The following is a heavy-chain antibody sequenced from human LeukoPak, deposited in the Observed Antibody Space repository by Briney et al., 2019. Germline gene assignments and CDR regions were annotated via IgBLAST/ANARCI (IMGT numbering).Heavy chain of an antibody. D-gene: IGHD4-11*01. V-gene: IGHV4-34*01. CDR3: ARSDYSRGNFDY. J-gene: IGHJ4*02. CDR2: INHSGST. CDR1: GGSFSGYY. Sequence: SETLSLTCAVYGGSFSGYYWSWIRQPPGKGLEWIGEINHSGSTNYNPSLKSRVTISVDTSKNQFSLKLSSVTAADTAVYYCARSDYSRGNFDYWGQGTLVTVSS.